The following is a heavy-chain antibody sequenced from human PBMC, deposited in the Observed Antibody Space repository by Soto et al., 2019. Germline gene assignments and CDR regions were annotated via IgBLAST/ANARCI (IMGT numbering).Heavy chain of an antibody. J-gene: IGHJ4*02. D-gene: IGHD3-22*01. CDR1: GFTFSSYA. Sequence: PGGSLRLSCAASGFTFSSYAMSWVRQAPGKGLEWVSAISGSGGSTYYADSVKGRFTISRDNSKNTLYLQMNSLRAEDTAVYYCAKVSAIVVVIRTDGFDYWGQGTLVTVSS. V-gene: IGHV3-23*01. CDR2: ISGSGGST. CDR3: AKVSAIVVVIRTDGFDY.